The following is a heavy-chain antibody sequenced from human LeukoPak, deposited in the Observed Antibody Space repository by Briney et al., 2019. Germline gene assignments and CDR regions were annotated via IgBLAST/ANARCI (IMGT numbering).Heavy chain of an antibody. CDR3: ARQSYYYYGMDV. CDR2: IYYSGST. Sequence: SETLSLTCTVSGGSIRSYYWSWIRQPPGKGLEWIGYIYYSGSTNYNPSLKSRVTMSVDMSKNQLSLNMSSVTAADTAIYYCARQSYYYYGMDVWGQGTTVTVSS. J-gene: IGHJ6*02. CDR1: GGSIRSYY. V-gene: IGHV4-59*01.